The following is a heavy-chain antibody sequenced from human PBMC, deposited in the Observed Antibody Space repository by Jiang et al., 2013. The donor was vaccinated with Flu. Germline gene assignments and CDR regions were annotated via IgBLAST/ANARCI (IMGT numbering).Heavy chain of an antibody. J-gene: IGHJ4*02. Sequence: PGLVKPSETLSLTCTVSSGSVSSHYWSWIRQPPGKGLEWIGYIHYSGSVYYNPSLQSRVTLSVDTSKNEFSLRVTSVTAADTAMYYCARALPSTFGDYSYHFDYWGQGTLVTVSS. CDR2: IHYSGSV. V-gene: IGHV4-59*02. CDR3: ARALPSTFGDYSYHFDY. CDR1: SGSVSSHY. D-gene: IGHD4-17*01.